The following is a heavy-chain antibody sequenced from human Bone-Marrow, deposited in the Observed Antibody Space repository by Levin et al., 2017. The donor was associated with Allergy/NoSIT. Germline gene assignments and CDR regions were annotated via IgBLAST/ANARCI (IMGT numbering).Heavy chain of an antibody. CDR2: VSAYSGNT. J-gene: IGHJ6*02. V-gene: IGHV1-18*01. CDR1: GYTFTTYG. CDR3: ARGHFPYYYYGMDV. Sequence: GESLKISCKASGYTFTTYGLTWVRQAPGQGLEWMGCVSAYSGNTNYALNLQDRVTMTTDTATNTAYMELTSLRSDDTAIYYCARGHFPYYYYGMDVWGQGTTVVVSS.